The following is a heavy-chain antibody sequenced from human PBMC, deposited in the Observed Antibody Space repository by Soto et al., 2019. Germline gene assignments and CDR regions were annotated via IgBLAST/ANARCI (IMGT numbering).Heavy chain of an antibody. CDR2: ISSSGYI. CDR1: GFNFNRYT. CDR3: ARDCSGGSCYPGMDV. V-gene: IGHV3-21*01. D-gene: IGHD2-15*01. Sequence: PVGSLRLSCAASGFNFNRYTINWVRQAPGKRLEWLSSISSSGYIFSTDSVRGRFTISRDNAKNSVYLQINSLRAEDTAVYFCARDCSGGSCYPGMDVWGQGTTVTVSS. J-gene: IGHJ6*02.